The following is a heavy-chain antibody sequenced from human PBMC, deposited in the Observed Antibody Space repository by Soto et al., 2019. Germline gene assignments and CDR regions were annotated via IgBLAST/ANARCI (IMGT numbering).Heavy chain of an antibody. CDR3: SKDLSVKAACRGGWFDP. J-gene: IGHJ5*02. V-gene: IGHV3-30*18. CDR1: GFDFNTYG. CDR2: ISFDGGSQ. Sequence: QVQLVESGGGVVQPGRSLRLSCAASGFDFNTYGLHWVRQAPGKGLEWVAAISFDGGSQYYADSVKGRFTISRDKSNSTLELPMNSLGAEDTATYFLSKDLSVKAACRGGWFDPWGPGTLVIVSS. D-gene: IGHD2-15*01.